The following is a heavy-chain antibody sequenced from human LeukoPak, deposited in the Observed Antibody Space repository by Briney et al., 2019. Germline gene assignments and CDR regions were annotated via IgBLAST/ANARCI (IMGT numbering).Heavy chain of an antibody. CDR2: VRYGGST. CDR1: GVSISSGHYY. CDR3: ARHTIDTSLGGVPDYFDD. J-gene: IGHJ4*02. D-gene: IGHD3-16*01. Sequence: SETLSLTCTVSGVSISSGHYYWAWIRQPPARGLECIASVRYGGSTYYDPSFNGRVTLSVDTSKNQFSLRLSSVTAADTAIYYCARHTIDTSLGGVPDYFDDWGQGTPVTVSS. V-gene: IGHV4-39*07.